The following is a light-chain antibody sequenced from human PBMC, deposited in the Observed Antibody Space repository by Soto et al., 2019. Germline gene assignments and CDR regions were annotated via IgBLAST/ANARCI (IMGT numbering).Light chain of an antibody. CDR3: CSYAGSYTLWV. Sequence: QSVLIQPRSVSGSPGQSVTISCTGTSSDVGGYNYVSWYQQYPGKAPKLIIYDVSKRPSGVPDRFSGSKSGNTASLTISGLQAEDEADYYCCSYAGSYTLWVFGGGTKLT. CDR1: SSDVGGYNY. J-gene: IGLJ3*02. CDR2: DVS. V-gene: IGLV2-11*01.